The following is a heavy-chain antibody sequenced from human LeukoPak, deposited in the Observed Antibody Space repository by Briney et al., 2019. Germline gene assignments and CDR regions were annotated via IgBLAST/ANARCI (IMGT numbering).Heavy chain of an antibody. J-gene: IGHJ3*02. CDR2: INSRSSYI. CDR3: AREDGGADI. V-gene: IGHV3-21*01. Sequence: PGGSLRLSCAASGFTFSHYIMNWVRQAPGKGLEWVSSINSRSSYIYYADSVKGRFTISRDNAKNSLDLQMNSLRAEDTAVYYCAREDGGADIWGQGTMVTVSS. CDR1: GFTFSHYI. D-gene: IGHD3-16*01.